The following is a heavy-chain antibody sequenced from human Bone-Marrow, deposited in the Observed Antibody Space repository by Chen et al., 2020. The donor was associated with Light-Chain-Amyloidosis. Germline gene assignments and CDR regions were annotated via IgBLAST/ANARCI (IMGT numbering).Heavy chain of an antibody. Sequence: EVQPEQSGPEVKKPGESLKNSCKGSGYTFPNYWFGWVRQMPGKGLEWMGVIFPDDSDARYSPSFEGQVTISADKSIPTAYLQWRSLKASDTAMYYCARRRDGYNFDYWGQGTLVTVSS. J-gene: IGHJ4*02. CDR3: ARRRDGYNFDY. CDR2: IFPDDSDA. D-gene: IGHD5-12*01. V-gene: IGHV5-51*01. CDR1: GYTFPNYW.